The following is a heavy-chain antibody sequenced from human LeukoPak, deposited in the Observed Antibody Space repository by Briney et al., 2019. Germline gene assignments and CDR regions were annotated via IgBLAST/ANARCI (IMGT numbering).Heavy chain of an antibody. CDR1: GYTFTSYG. CDR3: ARVSDIVATIFFY. Sequence: ASVKVSCKASGYTFTSYGISWVRQAPGQGLEWMGRINPNSGGTNYAQKFQGRVTMTRDTSISTAYMELSRLRSDDTAVYYCARVSDIVATIFFYWGQGTLVTVSS. D-gene: IGHD5-12*01. CDR2: INPNSGGT. J-gene: IGHJ4*02. V-gene: IGHV1-2*06.